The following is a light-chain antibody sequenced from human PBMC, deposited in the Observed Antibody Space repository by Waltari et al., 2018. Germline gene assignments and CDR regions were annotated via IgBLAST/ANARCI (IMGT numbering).Light chain of an antibody. V-gene: IGKV3-11*01. CDR3: QQRSNWPPT. CDR1: QSVRSY. CDR2: DAS. Sequence: EFVLTQSPATLSLSPGERPTLSCRASQSVRSYLAWYQQKLGQAPRLLIYDASNRATGIPARFSGSGSGTDFTLTISSLEPEDFAVYYCQQRSNWPPTFGQGTKLEIK. J-gene: IGKJ2*01.